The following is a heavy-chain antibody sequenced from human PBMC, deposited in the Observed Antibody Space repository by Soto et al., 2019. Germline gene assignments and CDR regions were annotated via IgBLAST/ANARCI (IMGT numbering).Heavy chain of an antibody. V-gene: IGHV1-8*01. CDR1: GYTFTSYD. CDR3: ARPQSSRYYDFWSGYYTGGYYMDV. J-gene: IGHJ6*03. D-gene: IGHD3-3*01. CDR2: MNPNSGNT. Sequence: ASVKVSCKASGYTFTSYDINCVRQDTGQGLEWMGWMNPNSGNTGYAQKFQGRVTMTRNTSISTAYMELSSLRSEDTAVYYCARPQSSRYYDFWSGYYTGGYYMDVWGKGTTVTVSS.